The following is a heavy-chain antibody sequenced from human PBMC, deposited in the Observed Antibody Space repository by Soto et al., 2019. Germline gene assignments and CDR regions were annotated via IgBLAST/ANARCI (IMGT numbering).Heavy chain of an antibody. V-gene: IGHV3-21*01. CDR1: GFTFSSYS. Sequence: PGGSLRLSCAASGFTFSSYSMNWVLQAPGKGLESVSSISSRNSYLYYADSAKGRLTISRDNAKHSLYLKINSLRAQHTAVYYCARAPPAGFDAFDIWGQGTMVTVSS. CDR3: ARAPPAGFDAFDI. CDR2: ISSRNSYL. J-gene: IGHJ3*02. D-gene: IGHD6-13*01.